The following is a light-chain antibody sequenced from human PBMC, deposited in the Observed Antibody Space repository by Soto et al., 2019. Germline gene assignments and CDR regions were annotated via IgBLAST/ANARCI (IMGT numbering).Light chain of an antibody. CDR1: SSDVGGYNY. J-gene: IGLJ1*01. CDR2: DVS. Sequence: QSVLTQPASVSGSPGQSITISCTGTSSDVGGYNYVSWYQQHPGKAPKFMIYDVSNRPSGVSNRFSGSKSGNTASLTISGLQAEDEADYYCCSYTSSSTRVFGTGTKVTVL. V-gene: IGLV2-14*01. CDR3: CSYTSSSTRV.